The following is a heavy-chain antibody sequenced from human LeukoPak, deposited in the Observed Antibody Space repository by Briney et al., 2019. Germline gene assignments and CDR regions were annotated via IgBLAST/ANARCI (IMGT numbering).Heavy chain of an antibody. J-gene: IGHJ4*02. Sequence: GASVKVSCKASGYTFTSYDINWVRQATGQGLEWMGWMNPNSGNTGYAQKFQGRVTMTRNTSIGTAYMELSSLRSEDTAVYYCARIQDSYGYVVCDYWGQGTLVTVSS. CDR1: GYTFTSYD. CDR3: ARIQDSYGYVVCDY. CDR2: MNPNSGNT. D-gene: IGHD5-18*01. V-gene: IGHV1-8*02.